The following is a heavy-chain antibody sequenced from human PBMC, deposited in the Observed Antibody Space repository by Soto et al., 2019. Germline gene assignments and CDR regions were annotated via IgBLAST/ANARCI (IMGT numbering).Heavy chain of an antibody. J-gene: IGHJ3*02. CDR1: GFTFSSYG. CDR2: IWYDGSNK. Sequence: QVQLVESGGGVVQPGRSLRLSCAASGFTFSSYGMHWVRQAPVKGLEWVAVIWYDGSNKYYADSVKGRFTISRDNSKNALYRPMNSLRAEDTSVYYCARPAFGGVIGDAFDIWGQGTMVTVSS. CDR3: ARPAFGGVIGDAFDI. D-gene: IGHD3-16*02. V-gene: IGHV3-33*01.